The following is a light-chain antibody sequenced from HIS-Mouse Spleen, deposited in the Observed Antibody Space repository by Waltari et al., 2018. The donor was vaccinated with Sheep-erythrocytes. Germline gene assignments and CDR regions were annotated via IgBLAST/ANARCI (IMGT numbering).Light chain of an antibody. V-gene: IGKV3-11*01. CDR3: QQRSNWPPIT. CDR1: QSVSSY. J-gene: IGKJ5*01. Sequence: EIVLTQSPATLSLSPGERSTPSCRARQSVSSYVAWYQQKPGQAPRLLIYDASNRATGIPARFSGSGSGTDFTLTISSLEPEDFAVYYCQQRSNWPPITFGQGTRLEIK. CDR2: DAS.